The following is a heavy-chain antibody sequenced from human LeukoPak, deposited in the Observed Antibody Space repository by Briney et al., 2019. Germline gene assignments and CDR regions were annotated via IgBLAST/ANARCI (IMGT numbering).Heavy chain of an antibody. V-gene: IGHV4-30-2*01. Sequence: SETLSLTCTVSGGSISSGGYYWSWIRQPPGKGLEWIGYIYHSGSTYYNPSLKSRVTISVDRSKNQFSLKLSSVTPEDTAVYYCARINGGNPDYWGQGTLVTVSS. D-gene: IGHD4-23*01. CDR1: GGSISSGGYY. CDR3: ARINGGNPDY. J-gene: IGHJ4*02. CDR2: IYHSGST.